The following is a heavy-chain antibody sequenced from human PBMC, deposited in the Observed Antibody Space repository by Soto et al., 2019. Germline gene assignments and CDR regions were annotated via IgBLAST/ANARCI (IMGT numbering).Heavy chain of an antibody. D-gene: IGHD3-22*01. J-gene: IGHJ6*02. Sequence: PGGSLRLSCAASGFTFSSYSMNWVRQAPGKGLEWVSYISSSSSTIYYADSVKGRFTISRDNAKNSLYLQMNSLRAEDTAVYYCAREDYYYDSSPKYGMDVWGQGTTVTDSS. V-gene: IGHV3-48*01. CDR3: AREDYYYDSSPKYGMDV. CDR2: ISSSSSTI. CDR1: GFTFSSYS.